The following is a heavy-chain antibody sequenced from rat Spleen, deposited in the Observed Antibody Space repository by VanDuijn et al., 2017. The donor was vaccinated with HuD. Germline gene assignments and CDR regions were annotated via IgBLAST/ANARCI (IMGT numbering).Heavy chain of an antibody. Sequence: EVQLVESIGGLVQPGRSLKLSCATSGFTFSDCYMAWVRQAPKKGLEWVASISTGGDNTYYGDSVKGRFTISRDNAKSTLYLQMDSLRSEDTATYYCTRGGLYYFDYWGQGVMVTVSS. J-gene: IGHJ2*01. CDR1: GFTFSDCY. D-gene: IGHD1-11*01. CDR2: ISTGGDNT. CDR3: TRGGLYYFDY. V-gene: IGHV5-25*01.